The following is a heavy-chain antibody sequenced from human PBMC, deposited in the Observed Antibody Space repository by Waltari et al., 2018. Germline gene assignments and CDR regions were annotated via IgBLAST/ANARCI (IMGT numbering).Heavy chain of an antibody. CDR2: ITGAGALT. J-gene: IGHJ2*01. V-gene: IGHV3-74*01. Sequence: EAQLVESGGDVVQPGGSLRLSCVGSGFIFSTYWMHWLRQDPGKGLVAGSRITGAGALTVYADSVKGRFTISRDNARNTLSLEMNNVRDEDTAIYYCATESLGAGHRYFEVWGRGTLVTVSS. D-gene: IGHD7-27*01. CDR3: ATESLGAGHRYFEV. CDR1: GFIFSTYW.